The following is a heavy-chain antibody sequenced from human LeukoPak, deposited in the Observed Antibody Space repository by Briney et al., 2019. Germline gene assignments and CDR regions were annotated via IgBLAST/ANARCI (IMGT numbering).Heavy chain of an antibody. CDR3: ARGTLNTYDSSGYYLDY. CDR2: ISGSGGST. D-gene: IGHD3-22*01. V-gene: IGHV3-23*01. Sequence: GGSLRLSCAASGFTFSSCAMSWVRQAPGEGLEWVSAISGSGGSTYYADSVKGRFTISRDNSKNTLYLQMNSLRAEDTAVYYCARGTLNTYDSSGYYLDYWGQGTLVTVSS. CDR1: GFTFSSCA. J-gene: IGHJ4*02.